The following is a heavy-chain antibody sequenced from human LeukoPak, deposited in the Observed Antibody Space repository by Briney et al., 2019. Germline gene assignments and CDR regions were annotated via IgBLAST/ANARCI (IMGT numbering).Heavy chain of an antibody. CDR1: GFTFNSYS. Sequence: PGGSLRLSCAASGFTFNSYSMNWVRQAPGKGLEYVSAISSNGGNTYHANSVKGRFSISRDNSKNTVSLEMRSLRPEDMGVYYCARRFCGGDCQWDGANYYMDVWGRGTTVTVSS. V-gene: IGHV3-64*01. J-gene: IGHJ6*03. CDR2: ISSNGGNT. D-gene: IGHD2-21*02. CDR3: ARRFCGGDCQWDGANYYMDV.